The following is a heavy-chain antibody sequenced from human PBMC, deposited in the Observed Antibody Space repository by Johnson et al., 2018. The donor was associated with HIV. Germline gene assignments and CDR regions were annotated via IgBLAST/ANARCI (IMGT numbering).Heavy chain of an antibody. Sequence: LLVESGGGLVQPGRSLRLSCTASGFTFDDYAMHWVRQAPGKGLAWVSGISWNRGSIGYADSVKGRFTISSDNAKNSLYLQMNSLRAEDTAVYYCARSQMEAFDIWGQGTMDTGSS. CDR2: ISWNRGSI. CDR3: ARSQMEAFDI. V-gene: IGHV3-9*01. D-gene: IGHD2-8*01. J-gene: IGHJ3*02. CDR1: GFTFDDYA.